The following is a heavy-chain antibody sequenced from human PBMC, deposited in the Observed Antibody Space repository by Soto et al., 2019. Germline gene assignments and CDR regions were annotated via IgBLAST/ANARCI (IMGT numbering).Heavy chain of an antibody. D-gene: IGHD6-19*01. J-gene: IGHJ4*02. CDR1: GFTFSNYA. CDR3: AKASRIAMAGNFDY. V-gene: IGHV3-23*01. CDR2: ISGSGGSS. Sequence: ESVGGLVQPGGSLRLSCAASGFTFSNYAMGWVRQAPGKGLEWVSGISGSGGSSYCADSVKGRFTISRDNSKNTLYLEMNSLRAEDTAIYYCAKASRIAMAGNFDYWGQGILVTVSS.